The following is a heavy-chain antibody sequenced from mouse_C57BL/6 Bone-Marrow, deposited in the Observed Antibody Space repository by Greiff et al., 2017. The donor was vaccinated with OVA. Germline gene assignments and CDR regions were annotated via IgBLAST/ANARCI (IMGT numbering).Heavy chain of an antibody. J-gene: IGHJ3*01. CDR1: GYAFTNYL. CDR2: INPGSGGT. CDR3: ASSLAY. V-gene: IGHV1-54*01. Sequence: VQLQESGAELVRPGTSVKVSCKASGYAFTNYLIEWVKQRPGQGLEWIGVINPGSGGTNYNEKFKGKATLTADKSSSTAYMQLSSLTSEDSAVYFCASSLAYWGQGTLVTVSA.